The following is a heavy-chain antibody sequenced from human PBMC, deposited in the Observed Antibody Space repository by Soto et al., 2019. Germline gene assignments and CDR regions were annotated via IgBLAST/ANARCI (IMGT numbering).Heavy chain of an antibody. CDR3: ARSPGYFTMSSLDP. CDR1: GDSISSVNW. Sequence: PSETLSLTCAVSGDSISSVNWWSWVRQSPGQGLEWIGDIYHTGITNYNPSLQSRVTISVDKSKNEFSLNPTSVTAADTAVYYCARSPGYFTMSSLDPWGQGTLVTVSS. D-gene: IGHD3-10*02. J-gene: IGHJ5*02. V-gene: IGHV4-4*02. CDR2: IYHTGIT.